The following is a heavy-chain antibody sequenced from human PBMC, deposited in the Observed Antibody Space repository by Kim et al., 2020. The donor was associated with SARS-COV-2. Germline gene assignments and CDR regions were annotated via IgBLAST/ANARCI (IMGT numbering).Heavy chain of an antibody. V-gene: IGHV4-39*07. J-gene: IGHJ3*02. CDR3: ASGYSSSWYKSEDAFDI. Sequence: LKSRVTISVDTSKNQFSLKLSSVTAADTAVYYCASGYSSSWYKSEDAFDIWGQGTMVTVSS. D-gene: IGHD6-13*01.